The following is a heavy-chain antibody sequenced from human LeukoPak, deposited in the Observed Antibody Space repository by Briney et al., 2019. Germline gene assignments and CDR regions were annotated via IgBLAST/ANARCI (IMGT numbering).Heavy chain of an antibody. CDR3: ARDKYSSSWLFGMDV. CDR1: GGSISSGGYY. Sequence: SQTLSLTCTVSGGSISSGGYYWSWIRQHPGKGLGWIGYIYYSRSTYYNPSLKSRVTISVDTSKNQFSLKLSSVTAADTAVYYCARDKYSSSWLFGMDVWGQGTTVTVSS. J-gene: IGHJ6*02. V-gene: IGHV4-31*03. D-gene: IGHD6-13*01. CDR2: IYYSRST.